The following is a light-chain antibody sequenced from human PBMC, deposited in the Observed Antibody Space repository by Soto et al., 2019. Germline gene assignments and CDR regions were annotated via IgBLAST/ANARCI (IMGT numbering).Light chain of an antibody. V-gene: IGKV1-5*01. CDR3: KQYNSYSRT. CDR1: QSISSW. CDR2: DAS. Sequence: DIEMSHSPFTLSASEGDRVTIPCRASQSISSWLAWYQQKPGKAPKLLIYDASSLESGVPSRFSGSGSGTEFTLTISSLQSDDFATYSCKQYNSYSRTFGQGTKV. J-gene: IGKJ1*01.